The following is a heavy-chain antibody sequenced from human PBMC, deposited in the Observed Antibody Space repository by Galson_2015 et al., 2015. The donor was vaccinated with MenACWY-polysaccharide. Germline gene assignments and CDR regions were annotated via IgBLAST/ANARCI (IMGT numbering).Heavy chain of an antibody. CDR2: ISDYNGNT. CDR1: GYTFTSYG. CDR3: ARGPITVWDS. J-gene: IGHJ4*02. V-gene: IGHV1-18*01. Sequence: SVKASCKASGYTFTSYGITWVRQAPGQGLEWMGWISDYNGNTTYAQSLQGRVTLTSDTSTSAAYMELRSLRSDDTAVYDCARGPITVWDSWGQGTLVTVSS. D-gene: IGHD3-3*01.